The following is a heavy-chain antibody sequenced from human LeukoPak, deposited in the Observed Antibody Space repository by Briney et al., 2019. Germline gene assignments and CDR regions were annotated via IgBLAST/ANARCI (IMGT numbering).Heavy chain of an antibody. CDR2: ISGSGGST. V-gene: IGHV3-23*01. Sequence: GGSLRLSCAASGFTFSSYAMSWVRQAPGKGLEWVSAISGSGGSTYYADSVKGRFTISRDNSKNTLYLQMNSLRAEDTAVYYCAKEGVGGAAAGTIYYYYYGMDVWGQGTTVTASS. CDR1: GFTFSSYA. D-gene: IGHD6-13*01. J-gene: IGHJ6*02. CDR3: AKEGVGGAAAGTIYYYYYGMDV.